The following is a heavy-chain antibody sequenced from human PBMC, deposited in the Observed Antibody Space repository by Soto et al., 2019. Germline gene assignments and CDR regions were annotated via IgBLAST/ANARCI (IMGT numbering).Heavy chain of an antibody. CDR2: INAFNGNT. Sequence: QVQLVQSGAEVKKPGASVKVSCKASGYTFISYGISWVRQAPGQGLEWMGWINAFNGNTNYAQKLQGRVTMTRDTSTSTAYMELRSLISDDPAVYYCARDPVAGTYFDYRGQGTLVTVSS. CDR3: ARDPVAGTYFDY. D-gene: IGHD6-19*01. V-gene: IGHV1-18*01. J-gene: IGHJ4*02. CDR1: GYTFISYG.